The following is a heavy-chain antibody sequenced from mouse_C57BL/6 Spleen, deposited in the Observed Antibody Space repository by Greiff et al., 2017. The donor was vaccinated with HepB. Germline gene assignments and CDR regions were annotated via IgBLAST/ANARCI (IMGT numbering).Heavy chain of an antibody. V-gene: IGHV5-9-1*02. CDR1: GFTFSSYA. J-gene: IGHJ4*01. Sequence: EVKLMESGEGLVKPGGSLKLSCAASGFTFSSYAMSWVRQTPEKRLEWVAYISSGGDYIYYADTVKGRFTISRDNARNTLYLQMSSLKSEDTAMYYCTRSYDGYYVYYAMDYWGQGTSVTVSS. CDR3: TRSYDGYYVYYAMDY. CDR2: ISSGGDYI. D-gene: IGHD2-3*01.